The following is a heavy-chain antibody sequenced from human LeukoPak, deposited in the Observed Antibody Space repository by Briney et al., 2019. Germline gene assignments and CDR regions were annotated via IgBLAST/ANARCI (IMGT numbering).Heavy chain of an antibody. J-gene: IGHJ4*02. CDR2: IKSRTDGGTT. D-gene: IGHD4-17*01. Sequence: GGSLRLSCTASGFTFSNAWMSWVRQAPGKGLEWVGRIKSRTDGGTTDYAAPVKGRFTISRDDSKNTVYLQMNSLKTEDTAVYYCTTDTEYGDYDRYWGQGTLVTVSS. CDR1: GFTFSNAW. CDR3: TTDTEYGDYDRY. V-gene: IGHV3-15*01.